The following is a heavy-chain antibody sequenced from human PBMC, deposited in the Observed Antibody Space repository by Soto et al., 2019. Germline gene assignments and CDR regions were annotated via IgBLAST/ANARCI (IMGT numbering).Heavy chain of an antibody. J-gene: IGHJ4*02. Sequence: SETLSLTCTVSGGSISNYYWNWIRQPPGKGLEWIGYIYSSGTANYNPSLGSRVTFSVDTSKSQFSLKLTSVTAADTAVYYCARARTPYYYDNTGYFLFHSWGQGALVTVSS. V-gene: IGHV4-59*01. D-gene: IGHD3-22*01. CDR1: GGSISNYY. CDR3: ARARTPYYYDNTGYFLFHS. CDR2: IYSSGTA.